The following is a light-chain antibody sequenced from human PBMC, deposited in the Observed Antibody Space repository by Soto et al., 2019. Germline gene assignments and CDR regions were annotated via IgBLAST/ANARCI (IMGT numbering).Light chain of an antibody. CDR1: QSVSSSY. CDR2: GAS. J-gene: IGKJ4*01. V-gene: IGKV3-20*01. Sequence: EIVLTQSPGTLSLSPGERATLSCRASQSVSSSYLAWYQQKPGQAPRLLIYGASSRGTGIPDRFSGSGSGTDFTLTISRLEPEDFAVYYCQQYGSSPPITFGGGTKVEIK. CDR3: QQYGSSPPIT.